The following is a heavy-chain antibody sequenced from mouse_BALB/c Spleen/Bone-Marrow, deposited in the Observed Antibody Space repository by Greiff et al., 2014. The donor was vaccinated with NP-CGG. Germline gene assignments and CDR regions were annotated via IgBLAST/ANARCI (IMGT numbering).Heavy chain of an antibody. CDR1: GFNIKDTY. CDR2: IDPANGNI. Sequence: VQLKESGAELVKPGASVKLSCTASGFNIKDTYMHWVKQRPEQGLEWIGRIDPANGNIKYDPKFQGKATITADTSSNTAYLQLSSLTSEDTAVYYCAFYYYGSSPFAYWGQGTLVTVSA. V-gene: IGHV14-3*02. J-gene: IGHJ3*01. D-gene: IGHD1-1*01. CDR3: AFYYYGSSPFAY.